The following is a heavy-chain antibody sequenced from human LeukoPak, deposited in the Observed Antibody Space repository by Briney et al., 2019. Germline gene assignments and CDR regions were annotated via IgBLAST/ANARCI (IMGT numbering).Heavy chain of an antibody. CDR1: GGSISSSSYY. V-gene: IGHV4-39*01. J-gene: IGHJ4*02. D-gene: IGHD6-13*01. CDR3: ARHRGKAAAVYD. CDR2: IYYSGST. Sequence: SETLSLTCTVSGGSISSSSYYWGWIRQPPGKGLEWIGSIYYSGSTYYNPSLKSRVTISVDTSKNQFSLKLSSVTAADTAVYYCARHRGKAAAVYDWGQGTLVTVSS.